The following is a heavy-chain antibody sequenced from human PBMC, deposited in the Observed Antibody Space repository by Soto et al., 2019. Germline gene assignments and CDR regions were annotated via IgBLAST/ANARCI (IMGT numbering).Heavy chain of an antibody. D-gene: IGHD4-17*01. CDR1: GGTFSSYT. CDR2: ISPLFGTA. J-gene: IGHJ4*02. V-gene: IGHV1-69*01. Sequence: QVQLVQSGAEVKKPGSSVKVSCKASGGTFSSYTISWVRQAPGQGPEWMGGISPLFGTANYAQKFQGRVTITADESTSTAYMQRSSLRSEDTAVYYCARECDGDYGKPFDNWGQGTLVTGSS. CDR3: ARECDGDYGKPFDN.